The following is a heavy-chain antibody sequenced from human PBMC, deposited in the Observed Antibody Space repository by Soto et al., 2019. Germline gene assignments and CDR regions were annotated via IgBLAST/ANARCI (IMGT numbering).Heavy chain of an antibody. V-gene: IGHV3-30-3*01. CDR2: ISYDGSNK. J-gene: IGHJ4*02. CDR1: GFTFSSYA. Sequence: ESGGGVVQPGRSLRLSCAASGFTFSSYAMHWVRQAPGKGLEWVAVISYDGSNKYYADSVKGRFTISRDNSKNTLYLQMNSLRAEDTAVYYCASGYGVRWAFDYWGQGTLVTVSS. CDR3: ASGYGVRWAFDY. D-gene: IGHD2-8*01.